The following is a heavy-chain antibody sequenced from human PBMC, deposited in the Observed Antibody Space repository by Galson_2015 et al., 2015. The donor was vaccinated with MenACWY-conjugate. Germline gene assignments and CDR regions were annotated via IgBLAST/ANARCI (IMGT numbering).Heavy chain of an antibody. CDR1: GDSVSSNSAA. CDR3: AREDYGDYGAHDAFDI. D-gene: IGHD4-17*01. CDR2: TYYRSKWYN. Sequence: CAISGDSVSSNSAAWNWIRQSPSRGLEWLGRTYYRSKWYNDYAVSVKSRITINPDTSKNQFSLQLNSVTPEGTAVYYCAREDYGDYGAHDAFDIWGQGTMVTVSS. J-gene: IGHJ3*02. V-gene: IGHV6-1*01.